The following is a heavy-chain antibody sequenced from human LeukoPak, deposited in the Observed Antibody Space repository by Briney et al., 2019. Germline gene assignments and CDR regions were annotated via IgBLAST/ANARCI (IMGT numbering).Heavy chain of an antibody. CDR2: ISNDGTNK. CDR3: ARDPMADFDY. J-gene: IGHJ4*02. Sequence: GRSLRLSCAASGFTFSTYAMHWVRQAPGKGLEWVAVISNDGTNKIYADSVKGRFTISRDNSKNTLFLQMSSLRTEDTAVYYCARDPMADFDYWGQGTLVTVSS. V-gene: IGHV3-30*04. D-gene: IGHD5-24*01. CDR1: GFTFSTYA.